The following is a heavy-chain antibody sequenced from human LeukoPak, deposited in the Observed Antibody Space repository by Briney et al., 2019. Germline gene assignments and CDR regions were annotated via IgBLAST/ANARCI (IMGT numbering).Heavy chain of an antibody. J-gene: IGHJ6*04. CDR1: GSTFSSYS. CDR2: ISISSSYI. CDR3: ARAQNSRMDV. V-gene: IGHV3-21*01. Sequence: KPGRSLRLFCAASGSTFSSYSMNWVRQDPGKGLEWVPSISISSSYIYYADSVKGRFTISRDNAKNSLYLQMNSLRAEDTAVYYCARAQNSRMDVWGKGTTVTISS. D-gene: IGHD2/OR15-2a*01.